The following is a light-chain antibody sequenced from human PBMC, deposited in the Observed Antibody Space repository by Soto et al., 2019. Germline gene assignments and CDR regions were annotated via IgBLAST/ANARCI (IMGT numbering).Light chain of an antibody. CDR1: HAISSW. CDR3: QQYTT. Sequence: DIQMTQSPSTLSGSVGDRVIITCRASHAISSWLAWYQQKPGKAPKLLIYKASTLESGVPSRVSGRGSGTEITLTISSLQHDDFSTYYCQQYTTFGQGTQVDIK. V-gene: IGKV1-5*03. J-gene: IGKJ1*01. CDR2: KAS.